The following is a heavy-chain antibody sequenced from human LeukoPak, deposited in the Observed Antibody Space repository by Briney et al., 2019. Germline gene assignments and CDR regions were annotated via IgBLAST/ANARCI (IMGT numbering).Heavy chain of an antibody. J-gene: IGHJ6*03. CDR1: GFTFSSYS. CDR2: ISSSSSTI. V-gene: IGHV3-48*01. D-gene: IGHD4-17*01. Sequence: PGGSLRLSCAASGFTFSSYSINWVRQAPGKGLEWVSYISSSSSTIYYADSVKGRFTISRDNAKNSLYLQMNSLRAEDTAVYYCARDSGDYDYYYYYMDVWGKGTTVTVSS. CDR3: ARDSGDYDYYYYYMDV.